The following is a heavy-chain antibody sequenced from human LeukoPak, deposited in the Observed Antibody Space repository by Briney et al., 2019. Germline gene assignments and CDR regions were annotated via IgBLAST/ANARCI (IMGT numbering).Heavy chain of an antibody. D-gene: IGHD5-18*01. CDR2: ISGDGNFK. CDR3: ARCGYSYGYFFDY. V-gene: IGHV3-74*01. Sequence: QPGGSLRLSCASSGFTLNTYWIHWVRQTPQTGLEWVAGISGDGNFKRNADSVRGRLTIFTDNAKSTVSLQVSSLRAEDTAVYYCARCGYSYGYFFDYWGQGTLVTVSS. CDR1: GFTLNTYW. J-gene: IGHJ4*02.